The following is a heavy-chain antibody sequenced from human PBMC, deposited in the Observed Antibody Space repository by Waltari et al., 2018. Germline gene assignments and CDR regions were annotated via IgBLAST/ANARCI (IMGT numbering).Heavy chain of an antibody. D-gene: IGHD6-19*01. J-gene: IGHJ6*02. V-gene: IGHV4-61*02. Sequence: RWIRQPAGKGLEWIGRIYTSGSTNYNPSLKSRVTISVDTSKNQFPLKLSSVTAADTAVYYSARVTLSRGSGWYPSYYYGMDVWGQGTTVTVSS. CDR3: ARVTLSRGSGWYPSYYYGMDV. CDR2: IYTSGST.